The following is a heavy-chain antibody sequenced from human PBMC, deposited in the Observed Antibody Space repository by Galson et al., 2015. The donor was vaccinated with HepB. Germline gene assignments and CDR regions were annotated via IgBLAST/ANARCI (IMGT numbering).Heavy chain of an antibody. V-gene: IGHV3-72*01. CDR1: GFTFSDHY. J-gene: IGHJ6*03. Sequence: SLRLSCAASGFTFSDHYMDWVRQAPGKGLEWVGRTTNKANSYTTEYAASVKGRFTISRDDSMNSLYLQMNSLKTEDTAVYYCARVSSFWSGYYRGNYYYYYMDVWGKGTTVTVSS. CDR3: ARVSSFWSGYYRGNYYYYYMDV. CDR2: TTNKANSYTT. D-gene: IGHD3-3*01.